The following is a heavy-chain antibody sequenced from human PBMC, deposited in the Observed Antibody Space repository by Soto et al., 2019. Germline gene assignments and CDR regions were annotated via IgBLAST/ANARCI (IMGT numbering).Heavy chain of an antibody. Sequence: EVQLLESGGGLVQPGGSLRLSCAASGFTFGTYAMNWVRQAPGKGLEWVSGITGSGGSTYYADSVKGRFTISRDNSKNTLYLQMNSLRAEDTAVYYCARDINSQWLVLGCLDYWGQGTLVTVSS. D-gene: IGHD6-19*01. J-gene: IGHJ4*02. CDR3: ARDINSQWLVLGCLDY. CDR1: GFTFGTYA. CDR2: ITGSGGST. V-gene: IGHV3-23*01.